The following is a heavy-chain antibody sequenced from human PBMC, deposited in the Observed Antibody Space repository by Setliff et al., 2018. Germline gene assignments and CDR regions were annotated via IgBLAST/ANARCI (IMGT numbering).Heavy chain of an antibody. CDR3: ARVIYFYYMDV. CDR2: ISSSSSYI. J-gene: IGHJ6*03. V-gene: IGHV3-21*01. CDR1: GFTFSSYS. Sequence: GGSLRLSCAASGFTFSSYSMNWVRQAPGKGLEWVSSISSSSSYIYYADSVKGRFTISRDDAKNSLYLQMNSLRAEDTAVYYCARVIYFYYMDVWGKGTTVTVSS.